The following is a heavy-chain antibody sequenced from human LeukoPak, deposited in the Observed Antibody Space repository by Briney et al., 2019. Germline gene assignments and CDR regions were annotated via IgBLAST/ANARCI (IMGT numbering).Heavy chain of an antibody. D-gene: IGHD5-12*01. J-gene: IGHJ5*02. CDR2: INHSGNT. CDR1: GGSFRGYY. CDR3: ARGSMATNPWFDP. V-gene: IGHV4-34*01. Sequence: PSETLSLTCAVYGGSFRGYYWSWIRQPPGKGLEWIGEINHSGNTNYNPSLKSRVTISVDTSKNQFSLKLSSVTAADTAVYYCARGSMATNPWFDPWGQGTLVTVSS.